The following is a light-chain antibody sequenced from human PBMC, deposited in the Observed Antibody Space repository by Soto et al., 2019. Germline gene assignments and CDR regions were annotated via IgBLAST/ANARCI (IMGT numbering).Light chain of an antibody. J-gene: IGKJ1*01. V-gene: IGKV3-20*01. Sequence: EIVLTQSPGTLSLSPGERATLSCRASQSVSNYLAWYQQKPGQATRLLIYGASRRATVIPDRFSGSGSGTDFTLTISRLEPEDFAVYYCQQYGGSPQTFGQGTNVEIK. CDR2: GAS. CDR1: QSVSNY. CDR3: QQYGGSPQT.